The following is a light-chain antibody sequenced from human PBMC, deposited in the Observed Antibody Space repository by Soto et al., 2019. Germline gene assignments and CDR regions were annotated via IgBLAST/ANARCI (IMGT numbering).Light chain of an antibody. V-gene: IGKV3-11*01. Sequence: EIVLTQSPATLSLSPGERATLSCRASQSVSRDLAWYQQKPGQAPRLLIYDASNRATGIPARFSASGSGTDFTLTIGSLEPEDFEVYYCQQRSNWPYTFGQGTKLEIK. J-gene: IGKJ2*01. CDR1: QSVSRD. CDR3: QQRSNWPYT. CDR2: DAS.